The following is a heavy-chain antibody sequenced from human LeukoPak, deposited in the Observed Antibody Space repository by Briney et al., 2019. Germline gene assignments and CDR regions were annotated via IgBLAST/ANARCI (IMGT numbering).Heavy chain of an antibody. J-gene: IGHJ5*02. CDR3: ARDYHFSRMDP. CDR1: GYTFNAHF. Sequence: GASVKVSCKASGYTFNAHFIHWVRQAPGQGLEWMGWINPNSGGTNYAQKFQGRVTMTRDTSISTAYMELSRLRSDDTAVYYCARDYHFSRMDPWGQGTLVTVSS. V-gene: IGHV1-2*02. CDR2: INPNSGGT. D-gene: IGHD2-8*01.